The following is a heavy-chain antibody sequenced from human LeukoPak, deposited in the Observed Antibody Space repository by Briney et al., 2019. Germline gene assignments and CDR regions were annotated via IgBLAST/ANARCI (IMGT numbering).Heavy chain of an antibody. V-gene: IGHV4-39*07. J-gene: IGHJ4*02. D-gene: IGHD6-13*01. CDR3: AREKTPIAAAGPHVY. Sequence: PSETLSLTCTVSGGSISSSSYYWGWIRQPPGKGLEWIGSIYYSGSTYYNPSLKSRVTISVDTSKNQFSLKLSSVTAADTAVYYCAREKTPIAAAGPHVYWGQGTLVTVSS. CDR1: GGSISSSSYY. CDR2: IYYSGST.